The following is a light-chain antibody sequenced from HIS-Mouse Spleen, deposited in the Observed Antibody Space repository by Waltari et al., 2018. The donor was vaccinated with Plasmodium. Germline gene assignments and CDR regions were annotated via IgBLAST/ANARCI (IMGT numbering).Light chain of an antibody. Sequence: QSALTQPRSVSGSPGQSVTISCTGTNSAVGGYNYVSWYQQHPGKAPKLMIYDVSKRPSGVPDRFSGSKSGNTASLTISGLQAEDEADYYCCSYAGSYTLVFGGGTKLTVL. CDR2: DVS. J-gene: IGLJ2*01. V-gene: IGLV2-11*01. CDR1: NSAVGGYNY. CDR3: CSYAGSYTLV.